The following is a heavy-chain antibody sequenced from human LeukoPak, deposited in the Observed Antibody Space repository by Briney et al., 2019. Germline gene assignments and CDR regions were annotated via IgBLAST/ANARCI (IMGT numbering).Heavy chain of an antibody. V-gene: IGHV4-30-4*01. J-gene: IGHJ4*02. CDR3: AREAYYYDSSGYYYLDY. CDR1: GGSISSGDYY. Sequence: SQTLSLTCTVSGGSISSGDYYWSWIRQPPGKGLEWIGYIYTSGSTNYNPSLKSRVTMSVDTSKNQFSLKLSSVTAADTAVYYCAREAYYYDSSGYYYLDYWGQGTLVTVSS. D-gene: IGHD3-22*01. CDR2: IYTSGST.